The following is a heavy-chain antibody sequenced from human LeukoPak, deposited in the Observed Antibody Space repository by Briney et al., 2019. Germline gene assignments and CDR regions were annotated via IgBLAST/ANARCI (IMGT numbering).Heavy chain of an antibody. CDR2: ISYDGSNK. V-gene: IGHV3-30*18. J-gene: IGHJ4*02. Sequence: AGGSLRLSCAASGFTFSSYGMHWVRQAPGKGLEWVAVISYDGSNKYYADSVKGRFTISRDNSKNTLYLQMSSLRAEDTAGYYCAKDHAQWLVHRGLYFDYWGQGTLVTVSS. D-gene: IGHD6-19*01. CDR1: GFTFSSYG. CDR3: AKDHAQWLVHRGLYFDY.